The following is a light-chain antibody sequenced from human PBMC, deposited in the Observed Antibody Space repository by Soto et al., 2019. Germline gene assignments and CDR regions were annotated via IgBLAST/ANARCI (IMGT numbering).Light chain of an antibody. J-gene: IGLJ2*01. CDR1: SSDIGGYNF. CDR2: DVS. CDR3: SSDTSSSTLV. Sequence: QSALTQPASVSGSPGQSITISCTGTSSDIGGYNFVSWYQQYPGKAPKLMIYDVSNRPSGVSNRFSGSKSGNTASLTISGLQAEDEADYYCSSDTSSSTLVFGGGTKLTVL. V-gene: IGLV2-14*01.